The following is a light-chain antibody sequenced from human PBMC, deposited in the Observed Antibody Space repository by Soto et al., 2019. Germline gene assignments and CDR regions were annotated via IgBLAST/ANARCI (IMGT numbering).Light chain of an antibody. V-gene: IGKV1-5*03. CDR2: KAS. J-gene: IGKJ1*01. CDR1: QSISTW. Sequence: DIQMTQSPSTLSASVGDRVTITCRANQSISTWLAWYQQEPGKAPKLLIYKASHLDSGVPSRFSGSGSGTDFTLTISSLQPDDFATYYCQQYNSYSMTFGQGTKVEIK. CDR3: QQYNSYSMT.